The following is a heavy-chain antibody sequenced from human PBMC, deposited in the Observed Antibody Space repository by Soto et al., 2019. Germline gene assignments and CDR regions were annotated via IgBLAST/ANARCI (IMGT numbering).Heavy chain of an antibody. D-gene: IGHD3-22*01. V-gene: IGHV3-33*01. CDR1: GFTFSSYG. Sequence: QVQLVESGGGVVQPGRSLRLSCAASGFTFSSYGMHWVRQAPGKGLEWVAVIWYDGSNKYYADSVKGRFTISRDNSKNTLYLQMNSLRAEDTAVYYCARGFYYYDSSGYYFDYWGQGTLVTVSS. J-gene: IGHJ4*02. CDR2: IWYDGSNK. CDR3: ARGFYYYDSSGYYFDY.